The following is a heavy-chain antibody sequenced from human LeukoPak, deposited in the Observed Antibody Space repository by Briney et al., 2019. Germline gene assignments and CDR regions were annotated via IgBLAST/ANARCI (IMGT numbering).Heavy chain of an antibody. CDR1: GFTVSSTY. V-gene: IGHV3-48*02. CDR2: ISSGSSTT. J-gene: IGHJ4*02. CDR3: ARNGRYGDYAGY. D-gene: IGHD4-17*01. Sequence: PGGSLRLSCAASGFTVSSTYMNWVRQAPGVGLEWVSYISSGSSTTYYADSVQGRFTISRDNAKNSLYLQMNSLRDEDTAVYYCARNGRYGDYAGYWGQGTLVTVSS.